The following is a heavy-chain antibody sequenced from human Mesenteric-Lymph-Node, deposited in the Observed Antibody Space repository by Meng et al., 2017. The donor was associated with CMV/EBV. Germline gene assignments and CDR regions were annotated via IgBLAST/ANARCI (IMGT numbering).Heavy chain of an antibody. J-gene: IGHJ4*02. Sequence: SGFPFSSYAMSWVRQAPGKGLEWVSTISGTGISTYYADSVKGRFTISRDNSRNTLFLQMNSLRAEDTAIYYCAKSKWFGELLSPFDYWGQGTLVTVSS. CDR1: GFPFSSYA. V-gene: IGHV3-23*01. CDR3: AKSKWFGELLSPFDY. D-gene: IGHD3-10*01. CDR2: ISGTGIST.